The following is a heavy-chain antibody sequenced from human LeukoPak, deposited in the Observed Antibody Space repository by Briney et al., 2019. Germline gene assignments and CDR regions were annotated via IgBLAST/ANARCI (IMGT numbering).Heavy chain of an antibody. J-gene: IGHJ4*02. CDR3: ARRNTADASIDF. Sequence: SETLSLTCTVSGGSIIGHWWSWIRQPPGKGLEWIGDIFYSGGRTNYNPSLKRRLTMSLDTSKNQFSLKLTSVTAADTAMYYCARRNTADASIDFWGKGPLVTASS. D-gene: IGHD2/OR15-2a*01. CDR1: GGSIIGHW. CDR2: IFYSGGRT. V-gene: IGHV4-59*08.